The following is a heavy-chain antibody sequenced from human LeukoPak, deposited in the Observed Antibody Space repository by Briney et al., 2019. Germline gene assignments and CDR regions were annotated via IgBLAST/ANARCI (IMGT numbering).Heavy chain of an antibody. Sequence: ASVKASCKASGYTFTSYYLHWVRQAPGQGLEWMGIINPSAGSTSYAQKFQGRVTMTRDTSTSTVYMELSSLRSEDTAVYYCARDLGGDYFDFWGQGTLVTVSS. V-gene: IGHV1-46*01. CDR2: INPSAGST. D-gene: IGHD4-17*01. CDR3: ARDLGGDYFDF. CDR1: GYTFTSYY. J-gene: IGHJ4*02.